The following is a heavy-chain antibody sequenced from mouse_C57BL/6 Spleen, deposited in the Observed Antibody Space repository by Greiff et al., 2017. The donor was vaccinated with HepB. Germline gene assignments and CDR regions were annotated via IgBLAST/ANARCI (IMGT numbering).Heavy chain of an antibody. D-gene: IGHD2-3*01. V-gene: IGHV3-6*01. CDR2: ISYDGSN. J-gene: IGHJ4*01. CDR1: GYSITSGYY. CDR3: AREGDGYSLRGYAMDY. Sequence: EVQLQESGPGLVKPSQSLSLTCSVTGYSITSGYYWNWIRQFPGNKLEWMGYISYDGSNNYNPSLKNRISITRDTSKNQLFLKLNSVTTEDTATYYCAREGDGYSLRGYAMDYWGQGTSVTVSS.